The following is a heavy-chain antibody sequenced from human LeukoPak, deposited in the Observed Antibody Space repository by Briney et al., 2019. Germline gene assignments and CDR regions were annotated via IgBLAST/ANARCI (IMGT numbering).Heavy chain of an antibody. CDR3: ATQKGRTVATE. Sequence: GGSLRLSCAASGFTFSSYAMSWVRQAPGKGLEWLSDLSGSGDSTYYADSVKGRCIITRDNSKNTLSLQMNSLRADDTAIYYGATQKGRTVATEWGEGTLVTVSS. CDR2: LSGSGDST. J-gene: IGHJ4*02. D-gene: IGHD5-12*01. V-gene: IGHV3-23*01. CDR1: GFTFSSYA.